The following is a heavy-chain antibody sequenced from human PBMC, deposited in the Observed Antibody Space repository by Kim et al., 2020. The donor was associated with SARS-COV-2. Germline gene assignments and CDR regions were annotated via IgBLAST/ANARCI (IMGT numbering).Heavy chain of an antibody. D-gene: IGHD2-15*01. CDR3: ARAWRLLKIDY. J-gene: IGHJ4*02. V-gene: IGHV4-39*07. CDR2: IYYSGST. Sequence: SETLSLTCTVSGGSISSSSYYWGWIRQPPGKGLEWIGSIYYSGSTYYNPSLKSRVTISVDTSKNQFSLKLSSVTAADTAVYYCARAWRLLKIDYWGQGTLVTVSS. CDR1: GGSISSSSYY.